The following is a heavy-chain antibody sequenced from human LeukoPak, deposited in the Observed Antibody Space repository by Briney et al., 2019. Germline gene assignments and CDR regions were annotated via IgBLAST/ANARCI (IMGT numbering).Heavy chain of an antibody. D-gene: IGHD3-22*01. V-gene: IGHV1-3*03. Sequence: GASVKVSCKASGDTFTNYAMHWVRQAPGQRLEWMGWINGGNGKTKYSQEFQGRVTITADKSTSTAYMELSSLRSEDTAVYYCARSPITMIVVSYYFDYWGQGTLVTVSS. CDR1: GDTFTNYA. J-gene: IGHJ4*02. CDR3: ARSPITMIVVSYYFDY. CDR2: INGGNGKT.